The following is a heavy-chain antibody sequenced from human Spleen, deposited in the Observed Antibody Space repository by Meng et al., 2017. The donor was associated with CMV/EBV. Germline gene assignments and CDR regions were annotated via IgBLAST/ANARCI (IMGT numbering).Heavy chain of an antibody. J-gene: IGHJ3*02. CDR1: GFTVSSNY. CDR2: IYSGGST. V-gene: IGHV3-66*02. CDR3: ARRKYDSGDYYHHAFDI. D-gene: IGHD3-22*01. Sequence: GGSLRLSCAASGFTVSSNYMSWVRQAPGKGLEWVSIIYSGGSTYYADSVKGRFTISRDNSKNTVCLQMNGLRAEDTAVYCCARRKYDSGDYYHHAFDIWGQGTLVTVSS.